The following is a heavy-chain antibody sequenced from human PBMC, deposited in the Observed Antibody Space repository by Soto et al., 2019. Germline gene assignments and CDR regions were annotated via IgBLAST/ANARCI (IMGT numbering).Heavy chain of an antibody. J-gene: IGHJ6*02. D-gene: IGHD3-3*01. CDR3: AAAHYDFWSGYPYYYYGMDV. V-gene: IGHV3-74*01. CDR1: GFTFSSYW. CDR2: INSDGSST. Sequence: GGSLRLSCAASGFTFSSYWMHWVRQAPGKGLVWVSRINSDGSSTSYADSVKGRFTISRDNAKNTLYLQMNSLRAEDTAVYYCAAAHYDFWSGYPYYYYGMDVWGQGTTVTVSS.